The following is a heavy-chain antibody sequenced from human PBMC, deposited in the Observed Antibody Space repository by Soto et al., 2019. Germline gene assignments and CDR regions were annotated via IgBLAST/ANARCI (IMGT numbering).Heavy chain of an antibody. D-gene: IGHD2-21*02. CDR2: INAGNGNT. CDR1: GYTFTSYA. CDR3: ARSIVVVTAIDY. J-gene: IGHJ4*02. V-gene: IGHV1-3*01. Sequence: QVQLVQSGAEVKKPGASVKVSCKASGYTFTSYAMHWVRQAPGQRLEWMGWINAGNGNTKYSQKFQGRVTITRDTAASTAYMELCSLRYKVTAVYYFARSIVVVTAIDYWGQGTLVTVSS.